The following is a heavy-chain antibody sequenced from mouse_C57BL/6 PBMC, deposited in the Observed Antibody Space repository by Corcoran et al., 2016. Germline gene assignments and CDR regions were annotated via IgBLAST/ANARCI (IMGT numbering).Heavy chain of an antibody. D-gene: IGHD1-1*02. Sequence: QIPLVQSGAELKKPRETVKISCKAPGCTFTTYGLWCVKQAPGQGLKWMGWINTYSGVPTYADDFKGRFAFSLETSASTAYLQINNLKNEDTATYFCARYGGNYFLAYGGEGTVVTVSA. CDR1: GCTFTTYG. V-gene: IGHV9-3*01. J-gene: IGHJ3*01. CDR2: INTYSGVP. CDR3: ARYGGNYFLAY.